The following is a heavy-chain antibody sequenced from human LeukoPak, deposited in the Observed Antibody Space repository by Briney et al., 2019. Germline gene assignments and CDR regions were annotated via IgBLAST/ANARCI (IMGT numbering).Heavy chain of an antibody. J-gene: IGHJ4*02. CDR2: ISWNSGSI. CDR3: AKGLRQYSSLSDY. D-gene: IGHD6-13*01. V-gene: IGHV3-9*03. CDR1: GFTFSSYG. Sequence: PGRSLRLSCAASGFTFSSYGMHWVRQAPGKGLEWVSGISWNSGSIGYADSVKGRFTISRDNAKNSLYLQMNSLRAEDMALYYCAKGLRQYSSLSDYWGQGTLVTVSS.